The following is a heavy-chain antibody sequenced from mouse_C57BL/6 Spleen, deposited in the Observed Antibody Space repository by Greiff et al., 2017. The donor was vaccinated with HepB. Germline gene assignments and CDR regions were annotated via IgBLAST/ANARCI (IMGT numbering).Heavy chain of an antibody. CDR3: ARKGGNYFYYFDY. CDR1: GYSFTGYY. D-gene: IGHD2-1*01. Sequence: EVHLVESGPELVKPGASVKISCKASGYSFTGYYMNWVKQSPEKSLEWIGEINPSTGGTTYNQKFKAKATLTVDKSSSTAYMQLKSLTSEDSAVYYCARKGGNYFYYFDYWGQGTTLTVSS. J-gene: IGHJ2*01. V-gene: IGHV1-42*01. CDR2: INPSTGGT.